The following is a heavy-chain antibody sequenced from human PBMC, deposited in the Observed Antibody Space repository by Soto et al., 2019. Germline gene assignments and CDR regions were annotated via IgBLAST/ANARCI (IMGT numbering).Heavy chain of an antibody. CDR3: ACYLYSGSRDAFDI. CDR2: IIPIFGTA. Sequence: SVKVSCKASGYTFTSYGISWVRQAPGQGLEWMGGIIPIFGTANYAQKFQGRVTITADESTSTAYMELGSLRSDDTAVYYFACYLYSGSRDAFDICGQGTMVTVSS. J-gene: IGHJ3*02. D-gene: IGHD1-26*01. CDR1: GYTFTSYG. V-gene: IGHV1-69*13.